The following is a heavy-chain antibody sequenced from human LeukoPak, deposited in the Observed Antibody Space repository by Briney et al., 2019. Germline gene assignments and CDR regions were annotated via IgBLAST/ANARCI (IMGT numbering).Heavy chain of an antibody. Sequence: GASVKVSCKASGGTFSSYAISWVRQAPGQGLEWMGWMNPNSGNTGYAQKFQGRVTMTRNTSISTAYMELSSLRSEDTAVYYCARVTAATPQVHDYWGQGTLVTVSS. CDR3: ARVTAATPQVHDY. D-gene: IGHD6-13*01. V-gene: IGHV1-8*02. J-gene: IGHJ4*02. CDR2: MNPNSGNT. CDR1: GGTFSSYA.